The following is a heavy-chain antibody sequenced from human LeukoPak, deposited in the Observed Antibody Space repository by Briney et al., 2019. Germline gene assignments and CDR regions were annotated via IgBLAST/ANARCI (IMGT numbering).Heavy chain of an antibody. J-gene: IGHJ3*02. Sequence: GASVKVSCKAFGYTFTRYYMHWLRQPPGQGPEWMGIINPSGGNTSYAQKFQDRVTMNRDTYTSTLYMDLSSLRSEDTAFYYCARRARGSWINDAFDIWGQGPMVTVSS. CDR3: ARRARGSWINDAFDI. D-gene: IGHD2-2*03. V-gene: IGHV1-46*01. CDR2: INPSGGNT. CDR1: GYTFTRYY.